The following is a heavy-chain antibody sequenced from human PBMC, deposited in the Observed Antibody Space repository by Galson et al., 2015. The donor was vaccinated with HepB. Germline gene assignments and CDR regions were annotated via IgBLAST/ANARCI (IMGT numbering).Heavy chain of an antibody. J-gene: IGHJ5*02. Sequence: SVTVSCKASGGTFSTYAITWVRQAPGQGLEWMGGIIPIFGTANYAQRFQDRVTITADESTNTAYMELSSLRSDDTAVYYCAKTDAAELRWFHPWGPGTLVTVSS. D-gene: IGHD6-25*01. V-gene: IGHV1-69*13. CDR3: AKTDAAELRWFHP. CDR1: GGTFSTYA. CDR2: IIPIFGTA.